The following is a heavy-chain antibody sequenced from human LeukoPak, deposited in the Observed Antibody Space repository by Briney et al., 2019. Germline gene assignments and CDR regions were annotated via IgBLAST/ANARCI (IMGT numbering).Heavy chain of an antibody. CDR3: ACGRETYYYDNNAHDLDV. D-gene: IGHD3-22*01. V-gene: IGHV3-30-3*01. CDR1: GFTFSSYA. J-gene: IGHJ6*02. CDR2: ISYDGSNK. Sequence: GGSLRLSCAASGFTFSSYAMHWVRQAPGKGLEWVAGISYDGSNKSYTESVKGRFTISRDNSKNTLCLQMDSLRAEDTAVYYCACGRETYYYDNNAHDLDVWGQGTTVTVSS.